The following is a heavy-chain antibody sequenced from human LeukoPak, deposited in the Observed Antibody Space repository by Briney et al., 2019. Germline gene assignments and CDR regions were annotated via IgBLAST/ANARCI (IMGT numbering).Heavy chain of an antibody. Sequence: PSETLSLTCTVSGGSISSSSYYWGWIRQPPGKGLEWIGSIYYSGSTYYNPSLKSRVTISVDTSKDQFSLKLSSVTAADTAVYYCARQAAVVFIHWFDPWGQGTLVTVSS. J-gene: IGHJ5*02. D-gene: IGHD3-22*01. CDR2: IYYSGST. CDR1: GGSISSSSYY. V-gene: IGHV4-39*01. CDR3: ARQAAVVFIHWFDP.